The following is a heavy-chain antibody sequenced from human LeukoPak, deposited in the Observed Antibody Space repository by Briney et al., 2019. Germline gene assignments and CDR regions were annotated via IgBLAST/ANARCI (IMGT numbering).Heavy chain of an antibody. CDR2: INPNSGGT. D-gene: IGHD4-17*01. V-gene: IGHV1-2*02. CDR3: AREMTTVTWDFDY. Sequence: ASVKVSCKASGYTFTGYYMHWVRQAPGQGLEWMGWINPNSGGTNYAQKFQGRVTMTRDTSISTAYMELSRLRSDDTAVYYCAREMTTVTWDFDYRGQGTLVTVSS. J-gene: IGHJ4*02. CDR1: GYTFTGYY.